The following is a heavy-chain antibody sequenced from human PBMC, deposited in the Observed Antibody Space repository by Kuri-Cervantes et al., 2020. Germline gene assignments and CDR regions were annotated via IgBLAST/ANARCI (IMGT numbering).Heavy chain of an antibody. CDR1: GGSISSSSYY. Sequence: SETLSLTCTVSGGSISSSSYYWGWIRQPPGKGLEWIGSIYYSGSTYYNPSLKSRVTISVDTSKNQFSLKLSSVTAADTAVYYCARQARAGRGSNAFDIWGQGTMVTVSS. CDR3: ARQARAGRGSNAFDI. J-gene: IGHJ3*02. CDR2: IYYSGST. D-gene: IGHD6-13*01. V-gene: IGHV4-39*07.